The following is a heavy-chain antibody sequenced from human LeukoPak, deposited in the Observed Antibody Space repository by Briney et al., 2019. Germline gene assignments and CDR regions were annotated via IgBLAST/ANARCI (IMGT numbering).Heavy chain of an antibody. J-gene: IGHJ4*02. D-gene: IGHD3-3*01. V-gene: IGHV3-23*01. Sequence: PGGSLRLSCAASGFTFSSYAMSWVRQAPGKGLEWVSAISGSGDTTYYADSVKGRFTISRDNSKNTLYLQMNSLRAEDTAVYYCAKDPRSYFDFWADWGQGTLVTVSS. CDR1: GFTFSSYA. CDR2: ISGSGDTT. CDR3: AKDPRSYFDFWAD.